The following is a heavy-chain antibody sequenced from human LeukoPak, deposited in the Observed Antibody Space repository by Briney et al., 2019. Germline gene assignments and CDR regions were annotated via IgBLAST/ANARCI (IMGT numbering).Heavy chain of an antibody. V-gene: IGHV3-66*04. CDR2: IYADGST. Sequence: GGSLRLSCAASRFIVSDNDIKWVRQAPGKGLEWVSLIYADGSTHYTDSVKGRFSISRDNSQNTVYLQMNSLRGEDTAVYFCAKRSVPGRPGYWGQGTLVTVSS. J-gene: IGHJ4*02. CDR3: AKRSVPGRPGY. D-gene: IGHD3-3*01. CDR1: RFIVSDND.